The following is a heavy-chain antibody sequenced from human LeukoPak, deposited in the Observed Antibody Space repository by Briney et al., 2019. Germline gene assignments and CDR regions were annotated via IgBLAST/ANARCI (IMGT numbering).Heavy chain of an antibody. V-gene: IGHV4-59*01. CDR3: ARGHSIEPYYYYYYMDV. J-gene: IGHJ6*03. CDR2: IYYTGST. CDR1: GGSISTYY. D-gene: IGHD4-11*01. Sequence: SETLSLTCTVSGGSISTYYWSWVRQPPGKGLEWIGYIYYTGSTSYNTSLKSRVTISLDASKNKFSLELNSVTPADTAVYYCARGHSIEPYYYYYYMDVWGKGPTVTVSS.